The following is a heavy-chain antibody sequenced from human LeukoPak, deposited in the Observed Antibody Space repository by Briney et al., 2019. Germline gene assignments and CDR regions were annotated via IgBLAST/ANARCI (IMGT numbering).Heavy chain of an antibody. D-gene: IGHD4-11*01. J-gene: IGHJ6*03. CDR1: GGTFSSYA. CDR2: IIPIFGTA. V-gene: IGHV1-69*13. CDR3: ARALGTMTTGRPDYYYYYMDV. Sequence: GASVKVSCKASGGTFSSYAISWVRQAPGQGLEWMGGIIPIFGTANYAQKFQGRVTITADESTSTAYMELSSLRSEDTAVYYCARALGTMTTGRPDYYYYYMDVWGKGTTVTVSS.